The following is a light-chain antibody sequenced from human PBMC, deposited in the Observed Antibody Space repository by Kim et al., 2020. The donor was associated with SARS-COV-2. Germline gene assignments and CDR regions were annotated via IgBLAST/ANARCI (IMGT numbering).Light chain of an antibody. J-gene: IGLJ3*02. V-gene: IGLV2-8*01. CDR2: EVS. CDR3: SSYGGNNNWV. CDR1: SSDIGGYNH. Sequence: ALTQPPSASESPGQSVTISCTGTSSDIGGYNHVSWYQQHPGKAPKLMIYEVSKWPSGVPDRFSGSKSGNTASLTVSGLQADDEANYYCSSYGGNNNWVFGGGTQLTVL.